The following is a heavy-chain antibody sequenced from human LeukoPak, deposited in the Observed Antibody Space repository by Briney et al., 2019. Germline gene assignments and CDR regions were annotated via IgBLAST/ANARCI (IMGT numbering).Heavy chain of an antibody. CDR1: GHTFTGYY. V-gene: IGHV1-2*02. Sequence: ASVKVSCKASGHTFTGYYMHWVRQAPGQGLEWMGWINPNSGGTNYAQKFQGRVTMTRDTSISTAYMELSRLRSDDTAMYYCARNLRDILTGYPLFDYWGQGTLVTVSS. CDR3: ARNLRDILTGYPLFDY. D-gene: IGHD3-9*01. CDR2: INPNSGGT. J-gene: IGHJ4*02.